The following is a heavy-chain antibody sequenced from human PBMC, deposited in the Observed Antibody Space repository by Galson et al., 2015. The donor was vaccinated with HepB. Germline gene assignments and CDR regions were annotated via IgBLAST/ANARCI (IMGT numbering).Heavy chain of an antibody. CDR3: TRVDGDYYYFDS. CDR1: GFTFGDYP. D-gene: IGHD4-17*01. J-gene: IGHJ4*02. Sequence: SLRLSCAASGFTFGDYPVSWFRQAPGKGLEWVGLIRIKAYGGTTEYAASVKGRFTISRDDSKSIAYLQMNSLNTEDTAVYYCTRVDGDYYYFDSWGQGTLVTVSS. CDR2: IRIKAYGGTT. V-gene: IGHV3-49*03.